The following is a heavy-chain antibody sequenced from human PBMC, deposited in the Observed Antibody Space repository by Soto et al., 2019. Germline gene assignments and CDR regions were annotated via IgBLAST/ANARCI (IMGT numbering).Heavy chain of an antibody. CDR2: INHSGST. CDR1: GGSFSGYY. CDR3: ARVPTFYCGGDCYFFDY. J-gene: IGHJ4*02. V-gene: IGHV4-34*01. Sequence: LSLTCAVYGGSFSGYYWSWIRQPPGKGLEWIGEINHSGSTNYNPSLKSRVTISVDTSKNQFSLKLSSVTAADTAVYYCARVPTFYCGGDCYFFDYWGQGTLVTVSS. D-gene: IGHD2-21*02.